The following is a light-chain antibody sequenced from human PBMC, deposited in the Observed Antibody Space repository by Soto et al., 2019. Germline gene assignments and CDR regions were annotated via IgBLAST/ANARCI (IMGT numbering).Light chain of an antibody. CDR2: GAS. J-gene: IGKJ4*01. V-gene: IGKV3-20*01. Sequence: IVLTQSPGTLSLSPWERATLSCRASQSVSSSYLAWYQQRPGQAPRLVIHGASSRATGIPDRFSGSGSGTEFTLTISRLEPEDSAVYYCQQYGSSSLTFGGGTKVDIK. CDR1: QSVSSSY. CDR3: QQYGSSSLT.